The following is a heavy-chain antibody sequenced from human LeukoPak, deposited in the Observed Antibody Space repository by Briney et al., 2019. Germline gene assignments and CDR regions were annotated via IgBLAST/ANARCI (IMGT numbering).Heavy chain of an antibody. CDR2: MNPNSGNT. D-gene: IGHD5-24*01. CDR1: GYTFTSYD. J-gene: IGHJ4*02. Sequence: ASVRVSCKASGYTFTSYDINWVRQATGQGLEWMGWMNPNSGNTGYAQKFQGRVTMTRNTSISTAYMELSSLRSEDTAVYYCAKGALPRGGYNRGPFDYWGQGTLVTVSS. V-gene: IGHV1-8*01. CDR3: AKGALPRGGYNRGPFDY.